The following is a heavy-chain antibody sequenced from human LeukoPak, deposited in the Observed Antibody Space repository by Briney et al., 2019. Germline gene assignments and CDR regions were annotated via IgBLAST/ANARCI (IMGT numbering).Heavy chain of an antibody. CDR1: GGSINNYY. J-gene: IGHJ4*02. CDR2: IYFSGST. V-gene: IGHV4-4*08. Sequence: PSETLSPTCTVSGGSINNYYWSWIRQPPGKGLEWIGYIYFSGSTNYNPSLKSRVTMSLDTSKKYFSLRLASVTAADTAVYYCARTEVQEWLWGQGTLVTVSS. D-gene: IGHD5-24*01. CDR3: ARTEVQEWL.